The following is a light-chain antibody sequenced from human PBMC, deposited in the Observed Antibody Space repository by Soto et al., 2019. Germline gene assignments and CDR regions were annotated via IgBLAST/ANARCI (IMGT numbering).Light chain of an antibody. J-gene: IGLJ3*02. CDR1: SSDVGRYNY. Sequence: QSALTQPASVSGSPGQSITISCTGTSSDVGRYNYVSWYQQHPGKAPKLMIYEVSNRPSGVSNRFSGSKSGNTASLTISGLQAEDEADYYCSSYTSSSTRVFGGGTKLTV. V-gene: IGLV2-14*01. CDR3: SSYTSSSTRV. CDR2: EVS.